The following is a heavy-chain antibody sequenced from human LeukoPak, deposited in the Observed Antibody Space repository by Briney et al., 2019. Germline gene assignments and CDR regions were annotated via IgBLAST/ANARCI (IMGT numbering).Heavy chain of an antibody. CDR2: IYYSGST. CDR3: ARDYDILTGSDY. J-gene: IGHJ4*02. CDR1: GGSISSYY. V-gene: IGHV4-59*08. Sequence: SETLSLTCNVSGGSISSYYWSWIRQPPGKGLEWIGYIYYSGSTNYNPSLKSRVTISVDASKNQVSLKLSSVTAADTAVYYCARDYDILTGSDYWGQGTLVTVSS. D-gene: IGHD3-9*01.